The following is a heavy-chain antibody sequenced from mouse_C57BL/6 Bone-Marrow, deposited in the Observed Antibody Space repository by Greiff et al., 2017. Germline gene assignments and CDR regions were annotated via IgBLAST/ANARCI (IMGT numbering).Heavy chain of an antibody. D-gene: IGHD1-1*01. Sequence: EVQRVESGPELVKPGDSVKISCKASGYSFTGYFMNWVMQSHGKSLEWIGRINPYNGGTFYNQKFKGKATLTVDKSSSTAHMELRSLTSEDSAVYYCARMSTGDAMDYWGQGTSVTVSS. CDR2: INPYNGGT. J-gene: IGHJ4*01. V-gene: IGHV1-20*01. CDR1: GYSFTGYF. CDR3: ARMSTGDAMDY.